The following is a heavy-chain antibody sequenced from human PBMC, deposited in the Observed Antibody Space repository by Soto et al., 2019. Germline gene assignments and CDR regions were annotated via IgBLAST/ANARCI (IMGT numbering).Heavy chain of an antibody. J-gene: IGHJ6*02. CDR1: GYSFTSYW. V-gene: IGHV5-10-1*01. CDR2: IDPSDSYT. CDR3: ARRMGYSSSYYYYYYGMDV. D-gene: IGHD6-13*01. Sequence: GESLKISCKGSGYSFTSYWISWVRQMPGKGLEWMGRIDPSDSYTNYSPSFQGHVTISADKSISTAYLQWSSLKASDTATYYCARRMGYSSSYYYYYYGMDVWGQGXTVTVSS.